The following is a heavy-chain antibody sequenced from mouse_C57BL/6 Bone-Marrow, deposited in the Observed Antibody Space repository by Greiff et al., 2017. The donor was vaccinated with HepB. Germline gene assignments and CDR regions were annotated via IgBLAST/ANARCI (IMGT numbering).Heavy chain of an antibody. CDR1: GYTFTSYG. D-gene: IGHD3-3*01. Sequence: QVHVKQSGAELARPGASVKLSCKASGYTFTSYGISWVKQRTGQGLEWIGEIYPRSGNTYYNEKFKGKATLTADKSSSTAYMELRSLTSEDSAVYFCAKGGWEAYWGQGTLVTVSA. J-gene: IGHJ3*01. CDR3: AKGGWEAY. CDR2: IYPRSGNT. V-gene: IGHV1-81*01.